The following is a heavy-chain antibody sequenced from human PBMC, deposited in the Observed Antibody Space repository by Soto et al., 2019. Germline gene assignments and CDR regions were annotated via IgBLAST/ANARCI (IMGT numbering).Heavy chain of an antibody. CDR3: ARALSTDLYYYGMDV. CDR1: GFTFSSYS. V-gene: IGHV3-21*01. D-gene: IGHD4-4*01. Sequence: PGGSLRLSCAASGFTFSSYSMNWVRQAPGKGLEWVSSISSSSSYIYYADSVKGRFTISRDNAKNSLYLQMNSLRAEDTAVYYCARALSTDLYYYGMDVWGQGTTVTVSS. CDR2: ISSSSSYI. J-gene: IGHJ6*02.